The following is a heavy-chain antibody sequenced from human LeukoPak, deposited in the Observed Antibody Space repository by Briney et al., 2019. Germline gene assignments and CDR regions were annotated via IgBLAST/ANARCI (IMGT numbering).Heavy chain of an antibody. Sequence: SETLSLTCTVSGGSISSYYWNWIRQPPGKGLEWIGYIYYSGSTNYNPSLKSRVTISVDTSKNQFSLKLRSVTAADTAVYFCARERRGVAAATDRSFDYWGQGTQVTVSS. CDR3: ARERRGVAAATDRSFDY. CDR2: IYYSGST. CDR1: GGSISSYY. V-gene: IGHV4-59*01. D-gene: IGHD2-15*01. J-gene: IGHJ4*02.